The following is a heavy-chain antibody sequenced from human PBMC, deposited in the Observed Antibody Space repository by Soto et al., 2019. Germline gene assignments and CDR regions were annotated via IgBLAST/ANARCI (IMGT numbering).Heavy chain of an antibody. CDR3: AKDMPPNYYYGVDV. D-gene: IGHD2-2*01. CDR2: ISYDGSNK. J-gene: IGHJ6*01. V-gene: IGHV3-30*18. CDR1: GFTFSSYG. Sequence: QVQLVESGGGVVQPGRSLRLSCAASGFTFSSYGMHWVRQAPGKGLEWVAVISYDGSNKYYADSVKGRFTISRDNSKNTLYLQMNSLRAEDTAVYYCAKDMPPNYYYGVDVWGSGKGVTVSS.